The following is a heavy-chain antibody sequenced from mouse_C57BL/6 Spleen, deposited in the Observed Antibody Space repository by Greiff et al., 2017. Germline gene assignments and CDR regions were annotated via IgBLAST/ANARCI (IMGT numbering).Heavy chain of an antibody. CDR2: IDPEDGDT. Sequence: EVQLQQSGAELVRPGASVKLSCTASGFNIKDYYMHWVKQRPEQGLEWIGRIDPEDGDTEYASKFQGKATMTADTSSNTAYLQLSSLTSEDTAVYYCTPSYYYGSSYPFAYWGQGTLVTVSA. CDR3: TPSYYYGSSYPFAY. V-gene: IGHV14-1*01. D-gene: IGHD1-1*01. CDR1: GFNIKDYY. J-gene: IGHJ3*01.